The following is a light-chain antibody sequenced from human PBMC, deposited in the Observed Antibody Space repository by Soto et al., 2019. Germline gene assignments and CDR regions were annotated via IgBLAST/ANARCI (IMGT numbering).Light chain of an antibody. V-gene: IGKV3-15*01. CDR3: QQYNNWPPIT. J-gene: IGKJ5*01. Sequence: EIVMTHSPATLSVSPGERTTIYCRTSQSFSSNLAWYQQKPGQAPRLLIYGASTRATGIPARFSGSGSGTEFTLTFSCLQSEDFAVYYCQQYNNWPPITFGQGTRLEIK. CDR1: QSFSSN. CDR2: GAS.